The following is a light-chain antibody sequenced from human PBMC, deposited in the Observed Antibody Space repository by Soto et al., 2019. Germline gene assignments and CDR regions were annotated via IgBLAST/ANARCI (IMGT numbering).Light chain of an antibody. CDR1: SSDVGGYAY. CDR3: SSYTSSTTPV. CDR2: EVS. Sequence: QSVLTQPASVSGSPGQSITISCTGTSSDVGGYAYVSWYQQYPGKAPKLVISEVSNRPSGVSHRFSGSRSGNTASLTISGLQAEDEADYYCSSYTSSTTPVFGGVTKVTVL. V-gene: IGLV2-14*01. J-gene: IGLJ3*02.